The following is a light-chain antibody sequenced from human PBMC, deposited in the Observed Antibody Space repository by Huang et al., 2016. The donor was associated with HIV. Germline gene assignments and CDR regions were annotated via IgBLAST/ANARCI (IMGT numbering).Light chain of an antibody. CDR2: AAS. CDR1: QGIGRY. Sequence: IQLTQSPSSLSASVGDRVTITCRASQGIGRYLVWYQQKPGKAPKLLIYAASTLQSGVPSRVSGSGSGTDFTLTISSLQPEDFATYYCQQLKTYPITFGPGTQVDIK. V-gene: IGKV1-9*01. CDR3: QQLKTYPIT. J-gene: IGKJ3*01.